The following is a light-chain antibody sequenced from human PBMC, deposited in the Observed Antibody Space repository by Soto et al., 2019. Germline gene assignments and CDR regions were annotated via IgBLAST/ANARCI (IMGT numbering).Light chain of an antibody. V-gene: IGLV6-57*03. CDR3: QSFDGSNWV. Sequence: NFMLTQPNSVSESPGKTVTISCTRSSGSIASNYVQWYQQRPGSAPTTVIYEDNQRPSGVPDRFSGSVDSSSNSASLTISGLKTEDGADYYCQSFDGSNWVFGGGTKLTVL. J-gene: IGLJ3*02. CDR1: SGSIASNY. CDR2: EDN.